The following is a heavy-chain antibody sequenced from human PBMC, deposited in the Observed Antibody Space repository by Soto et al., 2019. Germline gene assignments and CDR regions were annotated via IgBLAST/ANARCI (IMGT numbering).Heavy chain of an antibody. V-gene: IGHV4-59*01. Sequence: SETLSLTCTVSGGSISSYYWSWIRQPPGKGLEWIGYIYYSGSTNYNPSLKSRVTISVDTPKNQFSLKLSSVTAADTAVYYCVVGLAAPSVDYWGQGTLVTVPQ. CDR3: VVGLAAPSVDY. D-gene: IGHD6-13*01. J-gene: IGHJ4*02. CDR2: IYYSGST. CDR1: GGSISSYY.